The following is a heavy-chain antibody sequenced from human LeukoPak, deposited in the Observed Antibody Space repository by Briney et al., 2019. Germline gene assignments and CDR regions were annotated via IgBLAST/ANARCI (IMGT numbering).Heavy chain of an antibody. CDR1: GFTFSSYA. D-gene: IGHD6-19*01. CDR2: ISYDGSNK. J-gene: IGHJ4*02. V-gene: IGHV3-30*04. Sequence: GGALRLSCAASGFTFSSYAMHWVRQAPGKGLEGVAVISYDGSNKYYADSVKGRFTISRDNSKNTLYLQMNSLRAEETAVYYCAREGIAVAIFDYWGQGTLVTVSS. CDR3: AREGIAVAIFDY.